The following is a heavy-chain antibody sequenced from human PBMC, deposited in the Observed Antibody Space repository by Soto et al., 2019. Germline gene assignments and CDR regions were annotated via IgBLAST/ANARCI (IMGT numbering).Heavy chain of an antibody. CDR3: ARIPSGYLNYYYDY. Sequence: SETLSLTCTVSGGSISSYYWSWIRQPPGKGLEWIGYIYYSGSTNSNPSLKSRVTISVDTSKNQFSLKLSSVTAADTAMYYCARIPSGYLNYYYDYWGLGTLVTVSS. V-gene: IGHV4-59*01. J-gene: IGHJ4*02. CDR2: IYYSGST. CDR1: GGSISSYY. D-gene: IGHD3-22*01.